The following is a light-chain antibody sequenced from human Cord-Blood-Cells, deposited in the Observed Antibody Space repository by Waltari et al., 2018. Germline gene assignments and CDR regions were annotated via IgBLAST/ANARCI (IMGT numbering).Light chain of an antibody. CDR2: AAS. CDR1: PGISSY. J-gene: IGKJ4*01. Sequence: AIRLTQSPSSFSASTGDRVTITCRARPGISSYLAWYQQKPGKAPKLLIYAASTLQSGVPSRFSGSGSGTDFTLTISCLQSEDFATYYCEQYYSYPRTFGGGTKVEIK. CDR3: EQYYSYPRT. V-gene: IGKV1-8*01.